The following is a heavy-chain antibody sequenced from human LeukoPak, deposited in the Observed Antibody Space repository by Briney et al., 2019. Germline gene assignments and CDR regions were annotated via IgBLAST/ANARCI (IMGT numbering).Heavy chain of an antibody. J-gene: IGHJ6*03. V-gene: IGHV4-39*01. CDR2: IYYSGST. Sequence: PSETLSLTCTVSDGSISSSSYYWGWIRQPPGKGLEWIGSIYYSGSTYYNPSLKSRVTISVDTSKNQFSLKLSSVTAADTAVYYCARRGYDFWSGYYKPTKEYYMDVWGKGTTVTVSS. D-gene: IGHD3-3*01. CDR3: ARRGYDFWSGYYKPTKEYYMDV. CDR1: DGSISSSSYY.